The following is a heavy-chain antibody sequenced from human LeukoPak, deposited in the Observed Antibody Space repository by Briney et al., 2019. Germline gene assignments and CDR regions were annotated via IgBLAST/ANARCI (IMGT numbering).Heavy chain of an antibody. J-gene: IGHJ4*02. D-gene: IGHD4-17*01. CDR3: ARGRYYLDS. CDR2: FNSDGSST. Sequence: GGSLRLSCAASGLTFSSHWMHWVRQAPGKGLVWVSRFNSDGSSTYYADSVKGRFTISRDNAKNMVYLQMNSLRAEDTAVYFCARGRYYLDSWGQGTLVTVSS. CDR1: GLTFSSHW. V-gene: IGHV3-74*01.